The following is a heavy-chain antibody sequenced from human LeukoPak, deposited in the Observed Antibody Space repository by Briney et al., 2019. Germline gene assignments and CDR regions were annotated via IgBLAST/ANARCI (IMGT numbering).Heavy chain of an antibody. CDR1: GYSISSGYY. CDR3: ARLPINDYGDPTFQGSHAFDY. Sequence: TSETLSLTCTVSGYSISSGYYWGWIRQPPGKGLEWIGSIYYSGSTYYNPSLKSRVTISVDTSKNQFSLKLSSVTAADTAVYYCARLPINDYGDPTFQGSHAFDYWGQGTLVTVSS. J-gene: IGHJ4*02. D-gene: IGHD4-17*01. V-gene: IGHV4-38-2*02. CDR2: IYYSGST.